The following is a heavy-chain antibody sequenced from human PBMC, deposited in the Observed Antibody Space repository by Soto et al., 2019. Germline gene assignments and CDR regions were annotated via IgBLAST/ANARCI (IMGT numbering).Heavy chain of an antibody. V-gene: IGHV3-7*03. CDR1: VFTFSSFW. J-gene: IGHJ4*02. CDR2: IKTDGSET. Sequence: QPGGSLRLSCASSVFTFSSFWMSWVRQAPGKGLEWVANIKTDGSETHYVDSVKGRFTISRDNPKTSLFLQMNSLRVEDTAVYFCTSDRYPRFYHGSGSYPYYWGQGTPVTVSS. D-gene: IGHD3-10*01. CDR3: TSDRYPRFYHGSGSYPYY.